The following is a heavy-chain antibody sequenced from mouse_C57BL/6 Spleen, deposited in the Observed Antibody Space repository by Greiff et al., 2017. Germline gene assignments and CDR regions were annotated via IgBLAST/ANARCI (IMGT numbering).Heavy chain of an antibody. D-gene: IGHD2-4*01. CDR2: ISNLAYSI. CDR3: ARHDDYDGAGFAY. Sequence: EVKLMESGGGLVQPGGSLKLSCAASGFTFSDYGMAWVRQAPRKGPEWVAFISNLAYSIYYADTVTGRVTISRENAKNTLYLEMSSLRSEDTAMYYCARHDDYDGAGFAYWGQGTLVTVSA. V-gene: IGHV5-15*01. J-gene: IGHJ3*01. CDR1: GFTFSDYG.